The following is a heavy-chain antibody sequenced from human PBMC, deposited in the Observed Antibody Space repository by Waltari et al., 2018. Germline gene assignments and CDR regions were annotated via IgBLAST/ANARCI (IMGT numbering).Heavy chain of an antibody. CDR3: ARPAPGSPYYYYGMDV. J-gene: IGHJ6*02. CDR1: GFTVSSNY. Sequence: EVQLVESGGGLIQPGGSLRLSCAASGFTVSSNYMSWVRQAPGKGLEWVSVIYSGGSTYYADSVKGRFTISRDNSKNTLYLQMNSLRAEDTAVYYCARPAPGSPYYYYGMDVWGQGTTVTVSS. V-gene: IGHV3-53*01. CDR2: IYSGGST. D-gene: IGHD3-10*01.